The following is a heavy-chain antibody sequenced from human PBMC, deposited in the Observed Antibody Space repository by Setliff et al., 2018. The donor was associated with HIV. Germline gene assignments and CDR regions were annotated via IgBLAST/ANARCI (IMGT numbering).Heavy chain of an antibody. V-gene: IGHV1-69*13. CDR2: ISPILGTA. CDR3: ARPPSGWLQLEDAFDI. CDR1: GYTFTSYG. J-gene: IGHJ3*02. D-gene: IGHD5-12*01. Sequence: ASVKVSCKASGYTFTSYGISWVRQAPGQGLEWMGGISPILGTANYAQKFQGRVTITADESTSTAYMELNSLRSEDTAVYYCARPPSGWLQLEDAFDIWGQGTMVT.